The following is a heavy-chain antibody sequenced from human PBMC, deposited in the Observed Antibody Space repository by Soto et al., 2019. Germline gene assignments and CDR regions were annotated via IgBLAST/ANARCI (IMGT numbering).Heavy chain of an antibody. D-gene: IGHD6-6*01. CDR3: ARGLAYHSSSSKEFLGWSYYGMDV. CDR1: GGSFSGYY. CDR2: INHSGST. Sequence: SETLSLTCAVYGGSFSGYYWSWIRQPPGKGLEWIGEINHSGSTNYNPSLKSRVTISVDTSKNQFSLKLSSVTAADTAVYYCARGLAYHSSSSKEFLGWSYYGMDVWGQGTTVTVSS. V-gene: IGHV4-34*01. J-gene: IGHJ6*02.